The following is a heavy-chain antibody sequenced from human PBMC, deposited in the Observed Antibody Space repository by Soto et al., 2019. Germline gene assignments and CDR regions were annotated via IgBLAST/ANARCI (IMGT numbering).Heavy chain of an antibody. CDR2: IYYSGST. Sequence: KASETLSLTCTVSGGSISSYYWSWIRQPPGKGLEWIGYIYYSGSTNYNPSLKSRVTISVDTSKNQFSLKLSSVTAADTAVYYCARDSGSDYYDSSGYFDYWGQGTLVTVSS. CDR1: GGSISSYY. V-gene: IGHV4-59*01. D-gene: IGHD3-22*01. J-gene: IGHJ4*02. CDR3: ARDSGSDYYDSSGYFDY.